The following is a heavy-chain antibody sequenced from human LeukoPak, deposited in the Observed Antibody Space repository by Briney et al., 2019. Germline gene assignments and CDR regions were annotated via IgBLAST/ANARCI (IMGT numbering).Heavy chain of an antibody. V-gene: IGHV4-59*01. CDR1: GGSISSYY. CDR2: IYYSGST. Sequence: SETLSLTCTVSGGSISSYYWSWIRQPPGKGLEWIGYIYYSGSTNYNPSLKSRVTISVDTSKNQFSLKLSSVTAADTAVYYCARVSPYYYYGMDVWGQGTTVTVSS. CDR3: ARVSPYYYYGMDV. J-gene: IGHJ6*02.